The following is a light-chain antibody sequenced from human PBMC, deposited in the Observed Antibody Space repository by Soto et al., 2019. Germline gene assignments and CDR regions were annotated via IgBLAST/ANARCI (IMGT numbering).Light chain of an antibody. CDR3: EQYGRSPPFT. V-gene: IGKV3-20*01. J-gene: IGKJ2*01. CDR2: GAS. CDR1: QSVSSTY. Sequence: IVLTQSPGTLSLSPGERATLSCRASQSVSSTYIAWYQQNPGQAPRLLIYGASSRATGIPDRFSGSGSGTGFTLTIRRLEPEDFAVYVCEQYGRSPPFTFGQGTKVEIK.